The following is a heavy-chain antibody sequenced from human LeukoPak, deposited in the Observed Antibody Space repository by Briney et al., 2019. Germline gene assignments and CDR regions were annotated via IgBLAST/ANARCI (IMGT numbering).Heavy chain of an antibody. V-gene: IGHV5-51*01. CDR2: TYPGDSDT. CDR1: GYSFTSYW. Sequence: GESLKISCKGSGYSFTSYWIGWVRQMPGKGLEWMGITYPGDSDTRYSPSFQGQVTISADKSISTAYLQWSSLKASDTAMYYCARRGYYGSGSYGYFDYWGQGTLVTVSS. D-gene: IGHD3-10*01. CDR3: ARRGYYGSGSYGYFDY. J-gene: IGHJ4*02.